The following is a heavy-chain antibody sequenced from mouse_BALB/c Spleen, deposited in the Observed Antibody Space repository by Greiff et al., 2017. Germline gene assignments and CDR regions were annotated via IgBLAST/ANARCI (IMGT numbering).Heavy chain of an antibody. J-gene: IGHJ3*01. CDR2: ISYSGST. Sequence: VQLKQSGPGLVKPSQSLSLTCTVTGYSITSDYAWNWIRQFPGNKLEWMGYISYSGSTSYNPSLKSRISITRDTSKNQFFLQLNSVTTEDTATYYCARSPSYYGNYPAYWGQGTLVTVSA. D-gene: IGHD2-10*01. V-gene: IGHV3-2*02. CDR3: ARSPSYYGNYPAY. CDR1: GYSITSDYA.